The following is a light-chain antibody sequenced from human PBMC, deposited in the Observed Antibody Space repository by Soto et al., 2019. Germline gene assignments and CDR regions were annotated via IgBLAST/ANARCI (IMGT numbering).Light chain of an antibody. V-gene: IGLV2-14*01. CDR2: DVS. CDR3: ISYTSTSIAVV. CDR1: SSDVGRYNY. J-gene: IGLJ2*01. Sequence: QSALTQPASVSGSPGQSITISCTGTSSDVGRYNYVSWYQQHPGKAPKLIIYDVSSRPSGVSNRFSGSKSGNTASLAISGLQAEDEADYYGISYTSTSIAVVFGGGTKVTGL.